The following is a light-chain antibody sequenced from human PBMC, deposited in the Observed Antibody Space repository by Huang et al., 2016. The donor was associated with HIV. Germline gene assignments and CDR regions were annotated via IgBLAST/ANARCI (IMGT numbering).Light chain of an antibody. CDR3: HQYNNWLLS. CDR1: RSVSTN. V-gene: IGKV3-15*01. J-gene: IGKJ4*01. Sequence: EIVMTQSPATLSVSPGQTVTLSCRANRSVSTNLAWYQQRHGKAPRLLSYGSSTRAPGIPARFSGSGSGTDFSLTISSLQSEDFALYYCHQYNNWLLSFGGGTRV. CDR2: GSS.